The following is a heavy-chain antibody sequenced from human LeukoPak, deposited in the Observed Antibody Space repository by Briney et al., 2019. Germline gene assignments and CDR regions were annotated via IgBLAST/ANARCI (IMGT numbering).Heavy chain of an antibody. J-gene: IGHJ3*02. Sequence: GGSLRLSCAASGFTFSSYWMSWVRQAPGKGLEWVANIKQDGSEKYYVDSVKGRFTISRDNAKNSLYLQMNSLRAEDTAVYYCARDNTAMDDAFDIWGQGTMVTVSS. V-gene: IGHV3-7*01. CDR2: IKQDGSEK. D-gene: IGHD5-18*01. CDR1: GFTFSSYW. CDR3: ARDNTAMDDAFDI.